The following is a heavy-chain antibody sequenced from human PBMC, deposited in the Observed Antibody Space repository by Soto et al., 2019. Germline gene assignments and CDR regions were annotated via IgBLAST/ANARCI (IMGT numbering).Heavy chain of an antibody. D-gene: IGHD3-9*01. J-gene: IGHJ4*02. CDR2: ISGSGGST. CDR1: GFTFSSYA. Sequence: GGSLRLSCAASGFTFSSYAMSWVRQAPGKGLEWVSAISGSGGSTYYADSVKGRFTISRDNSKNTLYLQMNSLRAEDTAVYYCAKDRSEHYDILTGXFDYWGQGPLVTVSS. CDR3: AKDRSEHYDILTGXFDY. V-gene: IGHV3-23*01.